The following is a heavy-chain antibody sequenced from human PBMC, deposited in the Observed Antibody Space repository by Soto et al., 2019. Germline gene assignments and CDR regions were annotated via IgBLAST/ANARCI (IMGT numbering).Heavy chain of an antibody. D-gene: IGHD4-4*01. Sequence: SETLSLTCTVSGGSISSGGYYWSWIRQHPGKGLEWIGYIYYSGSTYYNPSLKSRVTISVDTSKNQFSLKLSSVTAADTAVYYCARDSPDYSNSPLIRDYYYYMDVWGKGTTVTVSS. V-gene: IGHV4-31*03. CDR3: ARDSPDYSNSPLIRDYYYYMDV. J-gene: IGHJ6*03. CDR1: GGSISSGGYY. CDR2: IYYSGST.